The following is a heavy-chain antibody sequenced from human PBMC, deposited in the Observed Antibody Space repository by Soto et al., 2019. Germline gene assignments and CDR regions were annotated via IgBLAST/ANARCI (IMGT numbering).Heavy chain of an antibody. CDR1: GYTFTSYD. V-gene: IGHV1-8*01. J-gene: IGHJ6*03. D-gene: IGHD2-2*01. CDR2: MNPNSGNT. CDR3: ARGRGVVVPATRRDYYYYYMDV. Sequence: ASVKVSCKASGYTFTSYDINWVRQATGQGLEWMGWMNPNSGNTGYAQKFQGRVTMTRNTSISTAYMELSSLRSEDTAVYYCARGRGVVVPATRRDYYYYYMDVWGKGTTVTVSS.